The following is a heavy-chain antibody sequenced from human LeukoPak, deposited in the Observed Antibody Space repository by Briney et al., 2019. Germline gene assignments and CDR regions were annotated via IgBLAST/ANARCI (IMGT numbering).Heavy chain of an antibody. D-gene: IGHD4-11*01. CDR2: IYTSWST. CDR3: AREIPGSKAFDI. Sequence: SETLSLIHSVSGGSNRSYYRSWLRQPARKGLAGIGRIYTSWSTNYNPSLQSRVTLSVDTSENQFSLKLSSVTAADTAVYYCAREIPGSKAFDIWGQGTMVTVSS. J-gene: IGHJ3*02. V-gene: IGHV4-4*07. CDR1: GGSNRSYY.